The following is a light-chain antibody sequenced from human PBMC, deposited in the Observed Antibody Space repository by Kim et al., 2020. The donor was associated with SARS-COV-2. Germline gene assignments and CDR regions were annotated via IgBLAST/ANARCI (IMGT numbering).Light chain of an antibody. J-gene: IGLJ3*02. CDR1: KLGDKY. CDR2: QDN. V-gene: IGLV3-1*01. Sequence: SYELTQPPSVSVSPGQTASITCSGDKLGDKYACWYQQKPGQSPVKVIYQDNKRPSGIPERFSGSNSGNTATLTISGTQAMDEADYYCQAWDSGTVFGGGT. CDR3: QAWDSGTV.